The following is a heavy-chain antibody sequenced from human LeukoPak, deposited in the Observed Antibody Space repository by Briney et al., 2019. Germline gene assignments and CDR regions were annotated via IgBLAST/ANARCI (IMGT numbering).Heavy chain of an antibody. J-gene: IGHJ4*02. CDR2: IYTSGST. Sequence: PSETLSLTCTVSGGSISSGSYYWSWIRQPAGKGLEWIGRIYTSGSTNYNPSLKSRVTISVDTSKNQFSLKLSSVTAADTAVYYCARVQYPGSSYDYWGQGTLVTVSS. CDR1: GGSISSGSYY. CDR3: ARVQYPGSSYDY. D-gene: IGHD1-26*01. V-gene: IGHV4-61*02.